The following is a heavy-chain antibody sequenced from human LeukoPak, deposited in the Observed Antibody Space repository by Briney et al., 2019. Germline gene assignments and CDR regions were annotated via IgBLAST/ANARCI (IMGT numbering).Heavy chain of an antibody. CDR2: ISPNGANT. Sequence: PGGSLRLSCAASGVTFRSHAMHWVRRAPGKGLEYVSAISPNGANTWYVDSVKGRFTISRDNSKITLYLQMGSLKTEDTAVYYCTTDRPSTYYDYVWGSYRNGFDYWGQGTLVTVSS. CDR1: GVTFRSHA. J-gene: IGHJ4*02. V-gene: IGHV3-64*02. D-gene: IGHD3-16*02. CDR3: TTDRPSTYYDYVWGSYRNGFDY.